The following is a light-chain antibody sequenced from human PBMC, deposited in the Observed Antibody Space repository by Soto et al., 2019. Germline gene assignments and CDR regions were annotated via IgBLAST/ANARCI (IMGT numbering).Light chain of an antibody. J-gene: IGKJ1*01. Sequence: EIVLTQSPATLSLSPGERATLSCRARQRVNSYLAWYQQKPGQAPRLLIYDASNRATGIPARFSGSGPGTDFTLTISSLEHEDFAVYYCKQRSTWPPWTFGQGNQVEIK. CDR3: KQRSTWPPWT. V-gene: IGKV3-11*01. CDR2: DAS. CDR1: QRVNSY.